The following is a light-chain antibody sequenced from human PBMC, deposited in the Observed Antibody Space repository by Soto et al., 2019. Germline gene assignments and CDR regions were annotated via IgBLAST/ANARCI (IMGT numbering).Light chain of an antibody. CDR2: AAS. CDR3: QKYNSAPRT. J-gene: IGKJ1*01. V-gene: IGKV1-27*01. CDR1: QGIIDY. Sequence: DIQMTQSPSSLSASVGDRVTITCRASQGIIDYLAWYQQRPGKPPRLLIYAASTLQSGVPSRFSGNGAGTDFTLTISSLQPEDVATYYCQKYNSAPRTFGQGTKVEIK.